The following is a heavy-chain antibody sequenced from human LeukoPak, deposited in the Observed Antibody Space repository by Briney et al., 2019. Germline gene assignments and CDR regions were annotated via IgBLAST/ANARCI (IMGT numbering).Heavy chain of an antibody. Sequence: GRSLRLSCAASGFTFDDYAMHWVRQAPGKGLEWVSGISWNSGSIGYADSVKGRFTISRDNAKNSLYLQMNSLRAEDTAVYYCARDPYWSGNHYFDYWGQGTLVTVSS. CDR1: GFTFDDYA. D-gene: IGHD3-3*01. CDR3: ARDPYWSGNHYFDY. J-gene: IGHJ4*02. V-gene: IGHV3-9*01. CDR2: ISWNSGSI.